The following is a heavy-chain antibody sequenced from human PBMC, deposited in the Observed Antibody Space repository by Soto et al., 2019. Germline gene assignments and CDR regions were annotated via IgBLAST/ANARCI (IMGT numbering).Heavy chain of an antibody. CDR3: AKGEYYDFWSGYHTDYYYYGMDV. J-gene: IGHJ6*02. D-gene: IGHD3-3*01. V-gene: IGHV3-23*01. CDR1: GFPFSSYA. CDR2: ISGSGGST. Sequence: VGALRLSCAASGFPFSSYAMSWVRQAPGKGLEWVSAISGSGGSTYYADSVKGRFTISRDNSKNTLYLQMNSLRAEDTAVYYCAKGEYYDFWSGYHTDYYYYGMDVWGQGTTVSVSS.